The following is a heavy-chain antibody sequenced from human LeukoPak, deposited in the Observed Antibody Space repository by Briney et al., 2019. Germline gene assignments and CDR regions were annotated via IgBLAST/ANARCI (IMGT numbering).Heavy chain of an antibody. J-gene: IGHJ3*02. Sequence: PGGSLRLSCEGSAFNFSGHWMNWVRQAPGKGLEWVAVISYDGSNKYYADSVKGRFTISRDNSKNTLYLQMNSLRAEDTAVYYCANALSNVGDYGWPDAFDIWGQGTMVTVSS. D-gene: IGHD4-17*01. V-gene: IGHV3-30*18. CDR1: AFNFSGHW. CDR2: ISYDGSNK. CDR3: ANALSNVGDYGWPDAFDI.